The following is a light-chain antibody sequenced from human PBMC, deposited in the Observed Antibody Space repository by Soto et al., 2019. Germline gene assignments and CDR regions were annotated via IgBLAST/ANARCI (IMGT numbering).Light chain of an antibody. CDR1: VSDVGGYNY. J-gene: IGLJ2*01. Sequence: QSVLTQPASVSGSPGQSITISCTGTVSDVGGYNYVSWYQQHPGKAPKLMIYEVTNRPSGVSNRFSGSKSGNTASLTISGLQAEDEADYYCSSYSSSSTRVVLGGGTQLTVL. CDR3: SSYSSSSTRVV. CDR2: EVT. V-gene: IGLV2-14*01.